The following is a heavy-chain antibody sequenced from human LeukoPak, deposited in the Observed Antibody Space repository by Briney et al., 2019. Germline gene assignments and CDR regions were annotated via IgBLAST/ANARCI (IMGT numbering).Heavy chain of an antibody. CDR2: IIPILGIA. D-gene: IGHD4-17*01. V-gene: IGHV1-69*04. CDR3: ASPSSYGDYGDY. CDR1: GGTFSSYA. J-gene: IGHJ4*02. Sequence: GASVKVSCKASGGTFSSYAISWVRQAPGQGLEWMGRIIPILGIANYAQKFQGSVTITADKSTSTAYMELSSLRSEDTAVYYCASPSSYGDYGDYWGQGTLVTVSS.